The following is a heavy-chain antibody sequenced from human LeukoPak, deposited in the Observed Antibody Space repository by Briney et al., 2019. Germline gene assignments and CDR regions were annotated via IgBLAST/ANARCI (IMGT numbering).Heavy chain of an antibody. V-gene: IGHV4-59*08. CDR2: IYYSGST. Sequence: SETLSLTCTVSGGSISSYYWSWIRQPPGKGLEWIGYIYYSGSTNYNPSLKSRVTISVDTSKNQFSLKLSSVTAADTAVYYCASRWGYCSSTSCSYYFDYWGQGTLVTVSS. CDR1: GGSISSYY. J-gene: IGHJ4*02. D-gene: IGHD2-2*01. CDR3: ASRWGYCSSTSCSYYFDY.